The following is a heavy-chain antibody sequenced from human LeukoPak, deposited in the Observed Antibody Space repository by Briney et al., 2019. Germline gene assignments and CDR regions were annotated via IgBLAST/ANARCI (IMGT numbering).Heavy chain of an antibody. CDR1: GGSISSSSYY. CDR2: IYYSGST. V-gene: IGHV4-39*07. D-gene: IGHD1-26*01. Sequence: SETLSLTCTVSGGSISSSSYYWGWIRQPPGKGLEWIGSIYYSGSTNYNPSLKSRVTISVDTSKNQFSLKLSSVTAADTAVYYCARVGRGVVHYWGQGTLVTVSS. J-gene: IGHJ4*02. CDR3: ARVGRGVVHY.